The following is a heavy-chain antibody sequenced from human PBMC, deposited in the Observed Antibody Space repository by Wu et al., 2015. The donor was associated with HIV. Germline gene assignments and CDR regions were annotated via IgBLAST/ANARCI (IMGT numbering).Heavy chain of an antibody. CDR2: INPNSGGT. CDR3: ARFNKGSGWEYYYGMDV. CDR1: GYTFTGYY. V-gene: IGHV1-2*02. Sequence: QVQLVQSGAEVKKPGASVKVSCKASGYTFTGYYMHWVRQAPGQGLEWMGWINPNSGGTNYAQKFQGRVTMTRDTSISTAYMELSRLRSDDTAVYYCARFNKGSGWEYYYGMDVWGQGTTVTVSS. J-gene: IGHJ6*02. D-gene: IGHD6-19*01.